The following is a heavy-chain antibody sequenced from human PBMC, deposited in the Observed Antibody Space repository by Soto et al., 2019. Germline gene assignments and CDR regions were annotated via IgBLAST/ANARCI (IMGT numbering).Heavy chain of an antibody. J-gene: IGHJ6*02. CDR2: IYYSGST. D-gene: IGHD3-22*01. CDR3: ARRLYYDSSGFEGGGMDV. V-gene: IGHV4-59*05. Sequence: PSETLSLTCTVSGGSISSYYWCWIRQPPGPGLEWIGSIYYSGSTYYNPSLKSRVTISVDTSKNQFSLKLSSVTAADTAVYYCARRLYYDSSGFEGGGMDVWGQGTTVTVSS. CDR1: GGSISSYY.